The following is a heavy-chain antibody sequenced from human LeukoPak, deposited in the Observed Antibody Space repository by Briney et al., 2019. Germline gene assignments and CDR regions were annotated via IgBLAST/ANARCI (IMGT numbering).Heavy chain of an antibody. V-gene: IGHV3-53*01. CDR3: AIAQSWDELFDS. CDR2: ISINTDT. J-gene: IGHJ4*02. CDR1: GIAVTGNY. Sequence: GGSLTLSCAASGIAVTGNYMSWVRHPPGKGLEWVAFISINTDTFYADSVRGRFTISRDSSKNTLFLQMNSLRDEDSAVYYCAIAQSWDELFDSWGQGTLVTVSS. D-gene: IGHD1-1*01.